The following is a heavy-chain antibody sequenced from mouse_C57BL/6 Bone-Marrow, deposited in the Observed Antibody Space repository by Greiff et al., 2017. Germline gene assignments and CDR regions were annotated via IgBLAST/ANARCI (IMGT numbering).Heavy chain of an antibody. CDR2: IDPSDSET. V-gene: IGHV1-52*01. CDR3: ARWDDPRFAY. D-gene: IGHD2-3*01. CDR1: GYTFPSYW. Sequence: QVQLQQPGAELVRPGSSVKLSCKASGYTFPSYWMHWVKQRPIQGLEWIGNIDPSDSETHYNQKFKDKATLTVDKSSSTAYMQLSSLTSEDSAVYYCARWDDPRFAYWGQGTLVTVSA. J-gene: IGHJ3*01.